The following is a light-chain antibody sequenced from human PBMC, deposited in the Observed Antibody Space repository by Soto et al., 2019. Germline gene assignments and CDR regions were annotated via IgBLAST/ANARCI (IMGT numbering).Light chain of an antibody. CDR1: GSDFRDFNF. CDR2: EVY. V-gene: IGLV2-14*01. Sequence: QSALTQPASVSASPRQSITISCTESGSDFRDFNFVSWYQQHPGKAPKLMIYEVYNRPSGISRRFSGSKSVNTASLTISGLQAEDEATYYCSSYTSTTTDVVFGGGTKLTVL. J-gene: IGLJ3*02. CDR3: SSYTSTTTDVV.